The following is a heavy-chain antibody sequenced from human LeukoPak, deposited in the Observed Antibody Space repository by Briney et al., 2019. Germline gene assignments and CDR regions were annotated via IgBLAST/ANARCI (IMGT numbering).Heavy chain of an antibody. V-gene: IGHV1-8*02. CDR3: ARGMDYGDYKEYFDY. Sequence: ASVKVSCKASGGTFSTYGVTWVRQAPGQGLEWMGWMNPNSGNTGYAQKFQGRVTMTRNTSISTAYMELSSLRSEDTAVYYCARGMDYGDYKEYFDYWGQGTLVTVSS. D-gene: IGHD4-17*01. CDR2: MNPNSGNT. CDR1: GGTFSTYG. J-gene: IGHJ4*02.